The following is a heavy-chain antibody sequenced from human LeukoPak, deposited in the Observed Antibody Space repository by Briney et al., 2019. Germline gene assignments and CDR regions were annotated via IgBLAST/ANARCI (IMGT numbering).Heavy chain of an antibody. V-gene: IGHV3-7*01. D-gene: IGHD5-12*01. CDR1: GFSLSVYW. J-gene: IGHJ4*02. Sequence: GGSLRLSCAAYGFSLSVYWMSWVRQAPGKGLEWVAMLQVDGNEKYFVHSVKGRFTVSRDNAKNSLYLQMNSLRVEDTAVYYCARGGYSFDYLGQGTLVTVSS. CDR3: ARGGYSFDY. CDR2: LQVDGNEK.